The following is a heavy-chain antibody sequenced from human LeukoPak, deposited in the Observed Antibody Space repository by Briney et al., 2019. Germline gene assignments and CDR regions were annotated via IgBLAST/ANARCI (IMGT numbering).Heavy chain of an antibody. CDR2: MSASGGST. D-gene: IGHD2-21*02. CDR3: ARDGGVVTENAFDI. J-gene: IGHJ3*02. Sequence: PGGSLRISCAASEFTFSSYGMSWVRQAPGKGLEWVSAMSASGGSTYYADSVKGRFTISRDNSKNTLYLQMNSLRAEDTAVYYCARDGGVVTENAFDIWGQGTMVTVSS. V-gene: IGHV3-23*01. CDR1: EFTFSSYG.